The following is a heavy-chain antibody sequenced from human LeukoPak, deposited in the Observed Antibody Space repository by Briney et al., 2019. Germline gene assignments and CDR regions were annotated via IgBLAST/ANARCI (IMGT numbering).Heavy chain of an antibody. J-gene: IGHJ4*02. D-gene: IGHD1-26*01. CDR2: IYYSGST. CDR3: AREDSTGGTYAFDY. V-gene: IGHV4-39*07. CDR1: GGSISSSSYY. Sequence: SETLSLTCTVSGGSISSSSYYWGWIRQPPGKGLEWIGSIYYSGSTYYNPSLKSRVTISVDTSKNQFSLKLSSVTAADTAVYYCAREDSTGGTYAFDYWGQGTLVTVSS.